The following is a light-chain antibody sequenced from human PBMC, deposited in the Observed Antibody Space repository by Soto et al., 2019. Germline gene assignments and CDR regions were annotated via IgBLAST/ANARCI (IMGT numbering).Light chain of an antibody. V-gene: IGKV3-11*01. CDR2: GAS. Sequence: SPTALSLDPIDVACSALSASQSVSINLAWYQQKPGQAPRLLIYGASTRATGIPARFSGSGSGTDFTLTISSLEPEDFAVYYCQQRSNWPKTFGPGTKVDIK. J-gene: IGKJ3*01. CDR3: QQRSNWPKT. CDR1: QSVSIN.